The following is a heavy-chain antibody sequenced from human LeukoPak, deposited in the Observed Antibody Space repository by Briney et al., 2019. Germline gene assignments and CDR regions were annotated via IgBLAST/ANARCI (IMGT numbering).Heavy chain of an antibody. J-gene: IGHJ6*03. D-gene: IGHD3-22*01. Sequence: PGGSLRLSCAASGFTFTNYGMHWVRQAPGKGLEWVAFIPYDGSNKYYPDSMKGRLTISRDNSKTALYLQMNSLRAEDTVVYYCAKDGDSSGYYPLFYNHYYMDVWGKGTRVTVSS. CDR2: IPYDGSNK. V-gene: IGHV3-30*02. CDR3: AKDGDSSGYYPLFYNHYYMDV. CDR1: GFTFTNYG.